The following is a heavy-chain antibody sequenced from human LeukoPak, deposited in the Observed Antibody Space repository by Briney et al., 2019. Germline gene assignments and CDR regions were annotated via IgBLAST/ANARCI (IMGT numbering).Heavy chain of an antibody. J-gene: IGHJ4*02. D-gene: IGHD5-12*01. CDR1: GYTFTGYY. Sequence: GASVKVSCKASGYTFTGYYIHWVRQAPGQGLAWMGWINPYSGDTTYAQKFQGRLTPTRDTSISTAYMEVSRLKSDDTAVYYCARTNGGYEYNWGQGTRVIVSS. CDR3: ARTNGGYEYN. CDR2: INPYSGDT. V-gene: IGHV1-2*02.